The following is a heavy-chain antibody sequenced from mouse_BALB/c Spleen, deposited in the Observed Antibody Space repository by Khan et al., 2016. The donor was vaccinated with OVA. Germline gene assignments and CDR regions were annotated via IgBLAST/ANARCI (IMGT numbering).Heavy chain of an antibody. V-gene: IGHV3-2*02. CDR1: GYSITSDYA. D-gene: IGHD1-1*01. CDR3: ARRFYYGHWYFDV. J-gene: IGHJ1*01. CDR2: ISYSGST. Sequence: EVELVESGPGLVKPSQSLSLTCTVTGYSITSDYAWNWIRQLPGNKLEWMAYISYSGSTGYNPSLKSRASIPRDTSKNHFFLQLNAVTAEDTATYYCARRFYYGHWYFDVWGAGTPVTVSS.